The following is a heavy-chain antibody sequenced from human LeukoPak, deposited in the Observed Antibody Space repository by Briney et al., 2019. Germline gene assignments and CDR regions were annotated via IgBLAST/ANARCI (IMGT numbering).Heavy chain of an antibody. CDR3: ARDGHGVPLDY. D-gene: IGHD4-17*01. Sequence: GGSLRLSCAASGFTFSNYGMLWVRQAPGKGLEWVTFIWYDGSDQYYADSVKGRFTVSRDNSKNTLYLQMNSLRAEDTALYYCARDGHGVPLDYWGQGTLVTVSP. CDR1: GFTFSNYG. CDR2: IWYDGSDQ. V-gene: IGHV3-30*02. J-gene: IGHJ4*02.